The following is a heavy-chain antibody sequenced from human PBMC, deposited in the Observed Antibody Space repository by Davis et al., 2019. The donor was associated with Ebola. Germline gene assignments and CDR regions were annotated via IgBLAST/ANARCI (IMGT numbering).Heavy chain of an antibody. CDR1: GYTFTTYD. CDR3: VRGAVEGYCSDGSCYTLDS. V-gene: IGHV1-8*01. Sequence: ASVKVSCKASGYTFTTYDINWVRQAAGQGLEWMGWMNPNSANTGYAQKFQGRVTMTRHTSITTAYMELSSLRSEDTAVYYCVRGAVEGYCSDGSCYTLDSWGQGTLVTVSS. D-gene: IGHD2-15*01. J-gene: IGHJ4*02. CDR2: MNPNSANT.